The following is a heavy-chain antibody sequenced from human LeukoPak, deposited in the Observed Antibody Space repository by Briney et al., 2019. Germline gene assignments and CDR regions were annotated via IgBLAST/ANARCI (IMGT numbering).Heavy chain of an antibody. Sequence: KPSETLSLTCTVSGAAVSSVGHHWSWIRQHSGKGLEWIGFIYPSGSMFNPSLRSRVTILIDTSKNAFSLKLTSVTAADTAVYYCAGGRNVALAGAFQFWGQGSPVSVSS. CDR3: AGGRNVALAGAFQF. V-gene: IGHV4-31*03. CDR2: IYPSGS. CDR1: GAAVSSVGHH. J-gene: IGHJ1*01. D-gene: IGHD2-8*02.